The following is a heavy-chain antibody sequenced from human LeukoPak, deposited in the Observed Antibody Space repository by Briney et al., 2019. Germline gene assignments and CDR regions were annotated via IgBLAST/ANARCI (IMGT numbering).Heavy chain of an antibody. CDR1: RGSINNYD. D-gene: IGHD2-21*02. V-gene: IGHV4-4*07. J-gene: IGHJ2*01. CDR3: ARDKEYCGGDCSYWYFDL. Sequence: SETLSLTCTVSRGSINNYDWSWIRQPAGKGLEWIGRIYSSGSTKYNPSLKSRVTMSVDTSMDQFSLKLSSVTAADTAVYYCARDKEYCGGDCSYWYFDLWGRGTAVTVSS. CDR2: IYSSGST.